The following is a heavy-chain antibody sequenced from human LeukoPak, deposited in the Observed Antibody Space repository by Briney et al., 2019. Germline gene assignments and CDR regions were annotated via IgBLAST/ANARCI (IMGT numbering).Heavy chain of an antibody. CDR1: GFTFSNYW. CDR2: IKEDGSEK. V-gene: IGHV3-7*01. Sequence: GGSLRLSCVASGFTFSNYWMSWVRQAPGKGLECVANIKEDGSEKYYVDSVKGRFTIARDNAKNSLYLQMNSLRAEDTAVYYCARQGDDYWGHGTLVTVSS. CDR3: ARQGDDY. D-gene: IGHD3-16*01. J-gene: IGHJ4*01.